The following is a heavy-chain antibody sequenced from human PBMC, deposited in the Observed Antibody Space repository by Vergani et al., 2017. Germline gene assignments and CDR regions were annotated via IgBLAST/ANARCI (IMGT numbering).Heavy chain of an antibody. D-gene: IGHD6-13*01. CDR3: AKSGYSSSLVRLKAPPYYYYYMDV. V-gene: IGHV3-23*01. CDR2: ISGSGGST. J-gene: IGHJ6*03. CDR1: GFIFSSYA. Sequence: EVQLLESGGGLVQPGGSLRLSCAASGFIFSSYAMSWVRQAPGKGLEWVSAISGSGGSTYYADSVKGRFTISRDNSKNTLYLQMNSLRAEDTAVYYCAKSGYSSSLVRLKAPPYYYYYMDVWGKGTTVTVSS.